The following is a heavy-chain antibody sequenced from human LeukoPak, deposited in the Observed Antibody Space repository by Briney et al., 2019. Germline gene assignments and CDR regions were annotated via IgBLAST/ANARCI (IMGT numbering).Heavy chain of an antibody. CDR3: ARELPRSNSFDS. CDR2: MNPNSGNT. Sequence: GASVKVSCKASGYTFTSYDINWVRQATGQGLEWMGWMNPNSGNTDYGQKFQGRVTLTRNTSTSTAYMELSSLGSEDTAVYYCARELPRSNSFDSWGQGTLVTVSS. D-gene: IGHD1-7*01. CDR1: GYTFTSYD. V-gene: IGHV1-8*01. J-gene: IGHJ4*02.